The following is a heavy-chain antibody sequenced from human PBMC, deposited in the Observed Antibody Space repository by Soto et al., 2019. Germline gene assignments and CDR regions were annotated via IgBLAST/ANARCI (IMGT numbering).Heavy chain of an antibody. D-gene: IGHD6-19*01. CDR2: IYYSGST. V-gene: IGHV4-59*01. CDR1: GGSISSYY. Sequence: PSETLSLTCTVSGGSISSYYWSWIRQPPGKGLEWIGYIYYSGSTNYNPSLKSRVTISVDTSKNQFSLKLSSVTAADTAVYYCAGTDSSGWYLQYFQHWGQGTLVTVS. CDR3: AGTDSSGWYLQYFQH. J-gene: IGHJ1*01.